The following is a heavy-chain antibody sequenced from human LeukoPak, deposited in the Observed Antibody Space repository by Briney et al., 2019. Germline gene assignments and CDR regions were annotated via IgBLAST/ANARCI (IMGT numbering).Heavy chain of an antibody. V-gene: IGHV1-8*01. J-gene: IGHJ4*02. CDR2: MNPNSGNT. Sequence: GASVKVSCKASGYTFTSYDINRVLQATGQGLEWMGWMNPNSGNTGYAQKFQGRVTMTRNTSISTAYMELSSLRSEDTAVYYCARAVKKYSGSYYGYWGQGTLVTVSS. CDR3: ARAVKKYSGSYYGY. CDR1: GYTFTSYD. D-gene: IGHD1-26*01.